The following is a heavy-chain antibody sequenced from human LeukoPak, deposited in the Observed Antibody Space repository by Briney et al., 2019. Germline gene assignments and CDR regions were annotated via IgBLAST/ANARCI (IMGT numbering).Heavy chain of an antibody. CDR3: ASSPRGYFDWLLYFGY. Sequence: SVKVSCKXSGGTFSSYAISWVRQAPGQGLEWMGGIIPIFGTANYSQKFQGRGTITTDESTSTAYMELSSLRSEDTAVYYCASSPRGYFDWLLYFGYWGQGTLVTVSS. J-gene: IGHJ4*02. D-gene: IGHD3-9*01. CDR2: IIPIFGTA. CDR1: GGTFSSYA. V-gene: IGHV1-69*05.